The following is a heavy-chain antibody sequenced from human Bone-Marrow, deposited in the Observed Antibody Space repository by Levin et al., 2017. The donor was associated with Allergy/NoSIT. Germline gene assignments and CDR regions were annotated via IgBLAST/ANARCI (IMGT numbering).Heavy chain of an antibody. J-gene: IGHJ4*02. CDR2: ISGSSSYI. CDR3: ARDPMTCSGGGCYHFDY. V-gene: IGHV3-21*01. Sequence: GGSLRLSCAASGFTFSSYTMNWVRQAPGKGLEWVSSISGSSSYITFSDSVKGRLTISRDNAKNSLSLQMNSLRAEDTAVYYCARDPMTCSGGGCYHFDYWGRGALVTVSS. D-gene: IGHD2-15*01. CDR1: GFTFSSYT.